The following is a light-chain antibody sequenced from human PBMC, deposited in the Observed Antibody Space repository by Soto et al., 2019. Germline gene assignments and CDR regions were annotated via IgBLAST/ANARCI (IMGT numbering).Light chain of an antibody. CDR2: DVT. CDR1: SSDVGGSDF. J-gene: IGLJ3*02. Sequence: QSALTQPRSVSGSPGQSVTISCNGSSSDVGGSDFVSWYQQHPVKAPKLMIYDVTKRPSGVPDRFSGSKSGNTASLTISGLQAEDEADYYCCSYAGNSLWVFGGGTKLTVL. CDR3: CSYAGNSLWV. V-gene: IGLV2-11*01.